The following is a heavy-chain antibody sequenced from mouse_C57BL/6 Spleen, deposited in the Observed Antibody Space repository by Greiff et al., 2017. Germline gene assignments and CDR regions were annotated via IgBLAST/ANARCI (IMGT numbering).Heavy chain of an antibody. CDR3: ARALGRDYFDY. J-gene: IGHJ2*01. D-gene: IGHD4-1*01. CDR2: ISYDGSN. V-gene: IGHV3-6*01. CDR1: GYSITSGYY. Sequence: EVQVVESGPGLVKPSQSLSLTCSVTGYSITSGYYWNWIRQFPGNKLEWMGYISYDGSNNYNPSLKNRISITRDTSKNQFFLKLNSVTTEDTATYYCARALGRDYFDYWGQGTTLTVSS.